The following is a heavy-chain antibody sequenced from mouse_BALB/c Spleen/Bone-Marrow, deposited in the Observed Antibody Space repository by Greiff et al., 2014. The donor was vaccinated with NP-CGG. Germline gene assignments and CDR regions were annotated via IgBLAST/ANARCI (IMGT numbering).Heavy chain of an antibody. CDR3: ARNHRGYYLDY. V-gene: IGHV2-2*02. D-gene: IGHD3-1*01. CDR1: GFSLSSYG. Sequence: QVQLQQSGPGLVQPSQILSITCTVSGFSLSSYGVHWVRQSPGKGLEWLGVIWSGGSTDYNAAFISRLTISKDNSKSQVFFKMTSLQANDTAIYYYARNHRGYYLDYWGQGTTLTVSS. CDR2: IWSGGST. J-gene: IGHJ2*01.